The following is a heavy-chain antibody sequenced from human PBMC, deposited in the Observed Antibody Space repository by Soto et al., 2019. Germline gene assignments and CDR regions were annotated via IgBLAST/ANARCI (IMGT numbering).Heavy chain of an antibody. CDR3: ARGFSADFDW. D-gene: IGHD3-3*01. CDR1: GDSISSGRYY. V-gene: IGHV4-31*03. Sequence: SETLSLTCNVSGDSISSGRYYWSWIRQHPEKGLEWIGYIYYSGTAQYSPSFKSRITMSVDTSKSQFSLKMTSLTAADTAIYYCARGFSADFDW. CDR2: IYYSGTA. J-gene: IGHJ5*01.